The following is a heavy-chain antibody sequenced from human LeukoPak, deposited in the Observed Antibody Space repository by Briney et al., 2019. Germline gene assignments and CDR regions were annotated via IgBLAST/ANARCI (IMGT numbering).Heavy chain of an antibody. D-gene: IGHD2-2*01. CDR3: ARVARYCSSTSCYAFDY. CDR1: GYTFTSYG. Sequence: ASVKVSCKASGYTFTSYGISWVRQAPGQGLEWMGWISAYNGNTNYAQKLQGRVTMTTDTSTSTAYMELRSLRSDNTAVYYCARVARYCSSTSCYAFDYWGQGTLVTVSS. CDR2: ISAYNGNT. V-gene: IGHV1-18*01. J-gene: IGHJ4*02.